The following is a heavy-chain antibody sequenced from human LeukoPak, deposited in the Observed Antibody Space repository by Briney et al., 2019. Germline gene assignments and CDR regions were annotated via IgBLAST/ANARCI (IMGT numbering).Heavy chain of an antibody. CDR1: GGSISSYY. V-gene: IGHV4-59*12. CDR2: IYYSGST. CDR3: ARAGGSWESYFDY. Sequence: SETLSLTCTVSGGSISSYYWSWIRQPPGKGLEWIGYIYYSGSTNYNPSLKSRVTISVDTSKNQFSLKLSSVTAADTAVYYCARAGGSWESYFDYWGQGTLVTVSS. D-gene: IGHD2-15*01. J-gene: IGHJ4*02.